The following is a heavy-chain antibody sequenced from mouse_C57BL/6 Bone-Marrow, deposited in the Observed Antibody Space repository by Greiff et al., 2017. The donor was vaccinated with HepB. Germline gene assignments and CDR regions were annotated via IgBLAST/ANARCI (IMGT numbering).Heavy chain of an antibody. Sequence: EVQLQQSGPELVKPGASVKISCKASGYTFTDYYMNWVKQSHGKSLEWIGDINPNNGGTSYNQKFKGKATLTVDKSSSTAYMELRSLTSEDSAVYYCASTIVTLRRYYYAMDYWGQGTSVTVSS. CDR1: GYTFTDYY. D-gene: IGHD2-5*01. J-gene: IGHJ4*01. CDR3: ASTIVTLRRYYYAMDY. CDR2: INPNNGGT. V-gene: IGHV1-26*01.